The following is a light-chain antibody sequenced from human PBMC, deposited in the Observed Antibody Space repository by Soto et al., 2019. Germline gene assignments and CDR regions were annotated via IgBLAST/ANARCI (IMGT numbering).Light chain of an antibody. V-gene: IGKV3-20*01. CDR2: NXS. CDR1: HSVSRSD. J-gene: IGKJ1*01. CDR3: QQYGSTPWT. Sequence: VLTQSPGTLQLSPGERATLGXRASHSVSRSDLAWYQRKPGXAPTVXXDNXSSRATGIPDRFSGSGSATDFTLTISRLDPEDFAVYYCQQYGSTPWTFGQGTKVDI.